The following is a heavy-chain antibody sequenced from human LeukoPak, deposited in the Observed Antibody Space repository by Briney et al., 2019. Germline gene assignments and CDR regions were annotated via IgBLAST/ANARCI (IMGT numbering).Heavy chain of an antibody. CDR2: IRSKAYGGTT. CDR3: TRVRPVAGAPLDY. D-gene: IGHD6-19*01. Sequence: GGSLRLSCTASGFTFGDYAMSWVRQAPGKGLEWVGFIRSKAYGGTTEYAASVKGRFTISRDDSKSIAYLQMNSLKTEDTAVYYCTRVRPVAGAPLDYWGQGTLVTVSS. J-gene: IGHJ4*02. CDR1: GFTFGDYA. V-gene: IGHV3-49*04.